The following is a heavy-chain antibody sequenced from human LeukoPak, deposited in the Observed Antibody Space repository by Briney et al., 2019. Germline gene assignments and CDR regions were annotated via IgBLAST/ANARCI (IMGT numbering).Heavy chain of an antibody. Sequence: PGESLKISCKGSGYSFTSYWIGWVRQMPGKGLEWMGIIYPGDSDTRYSPSFQGQVTISADKSISTAYLQWSSLKASDTAMYYCARHGRYYDSSGYYYFPWGQGTLVTVSS. CDR1: GYSFTSYW. D-gene: IGHD3-22*01. J-gene: IGHJ5*02. V-gene: IGHV5-51*01. CDR3: ARHGRYYDSSGYYYFP. CDR2: IYPGDSDT.